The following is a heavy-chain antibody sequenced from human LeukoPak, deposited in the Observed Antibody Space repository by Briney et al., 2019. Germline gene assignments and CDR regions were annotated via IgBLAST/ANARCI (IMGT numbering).Heavy chain of an antibody. CDR1: GFTFSSYA. J-gene: IGHJ4*02. D-gene: IGHD2-2*01. Sequence: GGSLRLSCAASGFTFSSYAMSWVRQAPGKGLEWASVIYSGGSGSTYYADSVKGRFTISRDNSKNTLNLQMNSLRAEDTTVYYCAHRKATSWAHDYWGQGTLVTVSS. CDR3: AHRKATSWAHDY. V-gene: IGHV3-23*03. CDR2: IYSGGSGST.